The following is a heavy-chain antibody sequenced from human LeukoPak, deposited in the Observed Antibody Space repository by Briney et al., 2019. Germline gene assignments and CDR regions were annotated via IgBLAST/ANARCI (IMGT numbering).Heavy chain of an antibody. CDR2: IYYSGST. V-gene: IGHV4-59*08. Sequence: PSETLSLTCTVSGGSISSYYWSWIRQPPGKGLEWIGYIYYSGSTNYNPSLKSRVTISVDTSKNQFSLKLSSVTAADTAVYYCASGSAAYSLGVFDYWGQGTLVTVSS. CDR1: GGSISSYY. CDR3: ASGSAAYSLGVFDY. J-gene: IGHJ4*02. D-gene: IGHD3-10*01.